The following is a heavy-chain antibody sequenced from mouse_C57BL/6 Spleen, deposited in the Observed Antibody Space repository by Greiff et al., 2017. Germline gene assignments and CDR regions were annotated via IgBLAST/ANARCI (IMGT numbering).Heavy chain of an antibody. CDR1: GYTFTSYW. CDR3: ARGEWSKDFDV. Sequence: VQLQQPGAELVMPGASVKLSCKASGYTFTSYWMHWVKQRPGQGLEWIGEIDPSDSYTNYNQKFKGKSTLTVDKSSSTAYMQLSSLTSEDSAVYYCARGEWSKDFDVWGTGTTVTVSS. CDR2: IDPSDSYT. J-gene: IGHJ1*03. D-gene: IGHD1-3*01. V-gene: IGHV1-69*01.